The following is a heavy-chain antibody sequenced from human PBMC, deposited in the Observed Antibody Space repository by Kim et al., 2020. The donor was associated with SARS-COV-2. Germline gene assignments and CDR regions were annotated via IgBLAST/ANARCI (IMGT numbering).Heavy chain of an antibody. Sequence: GGSLRLSCAASGFTFDDYAMHWVRQAPGKGLEWVSGISRNSGTIGYADSVKGRFTISRDNAKNSLYLQMNSLRTEDTAVYYCAKSKITMFQGVLYGMDV. CDR1: GFTFDDYA. J-gene: IGHJ6*01. CDR2: ISRNSGTI. V-gene: IGHV3-9*01. CDR3: AKSKITMFQGVLYGMDV. D-gene: IGHD3-10*01.